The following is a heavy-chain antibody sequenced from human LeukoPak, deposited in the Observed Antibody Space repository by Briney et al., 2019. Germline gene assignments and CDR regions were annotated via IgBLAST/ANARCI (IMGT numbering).Heavy chain of an antibody. CDR1: GFTFSSYA. J-gene: IGHJ6*02. D-gene: IGHD3-10*01. CDR3: AKDEMAGSYYDYGMDV. V-gene: IGHV3-23*01. Sequence: QPGGSLRLSCAASGFTFSSYAMSWVRQAPGKGLEWVSAISGSGGSTYYADSVKGRFTISRDNSKNTLYLQMNSLRAEDTAVYYCAKDEMAGSYYDYGMDVWGQGTTVTVSS. CDR2: ISGSGGST.